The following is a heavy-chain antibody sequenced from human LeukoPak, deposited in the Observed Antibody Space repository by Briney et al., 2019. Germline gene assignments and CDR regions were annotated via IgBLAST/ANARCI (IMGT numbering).Heavy chain of an antibody. J-gene: IGHJ3*02. CDR3: ARDRSVLRRWLQFPHDAFDI. CDR2: ISAYNGNT. CDR1: GYTFTSYG. D-gene: IGHD5-24*01. V-gene: IGHV1-18*01. Sequence: ASVTVSCTASGYTFTSYGISWVRQAPGQGLEWMGWISAYNGNTNYAQKLQGRVTMTTDTSTSTAYMELRSLRSDDTAVYYCARDRSVLRRWLQFPHDAFDIWGQGTMVTVSS.